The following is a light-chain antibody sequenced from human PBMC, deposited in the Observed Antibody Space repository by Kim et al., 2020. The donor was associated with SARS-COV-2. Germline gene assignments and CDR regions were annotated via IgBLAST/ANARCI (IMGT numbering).Light chain of an antibody. CDR1: QSVSSSY. V-gene: IGKV3-20*01. Sequence: CPGERATRSCMASQSVSSSYLAWYQQNPGQAPRLLIDGASSRATGIPDRFSGSGSGTDFTLTISRLEPEDFAVYYCQQYGSSPRTFGQGTKVDIK. CDR3: QQYGSSPRT. CDR2: GAS. J-gene: IGKJ1*01.